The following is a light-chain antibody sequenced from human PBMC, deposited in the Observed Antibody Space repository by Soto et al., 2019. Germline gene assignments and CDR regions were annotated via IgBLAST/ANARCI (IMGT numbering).Light chain of an antibody. Sequence: QSALTQPASVSGSPGQSITISCTGTSSDVGGYNYVSWYQQHPGKAPKLMIYDVSNRPSGVSNRFSGSKSGNTASLTISGRQAEDEADYYGSSYTSSSCYVFGTGTKLTVL. CDR3: SSYTSSSCYV. CDR1: SSDVGGYNY. J-gene: IGLJ1*01. CDR2: DVS. V-gene: IGLV2-14*01.